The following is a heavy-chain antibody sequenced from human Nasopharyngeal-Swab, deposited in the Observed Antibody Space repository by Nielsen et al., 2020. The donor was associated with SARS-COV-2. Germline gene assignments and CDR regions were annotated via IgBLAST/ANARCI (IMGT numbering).Heavy chain of an antibody. CDR2: IYYSGST. V-gene: IGHV4-59*01. J-gene: IGHJ6*03. Sequence: WIRQPPGKGLEWIGYIYYSGSTNYNPSLKSRVTISVDTSKNQFSLKLSSVTAADTAVYYCARGQGSYYYYYMDVWGKGTTGTVSS. CDR3: ARGQGSYYYYYMDV.